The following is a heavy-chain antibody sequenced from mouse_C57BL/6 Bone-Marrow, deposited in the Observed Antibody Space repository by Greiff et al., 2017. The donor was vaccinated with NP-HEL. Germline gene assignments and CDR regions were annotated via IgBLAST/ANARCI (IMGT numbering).Heavy chain of an antibody. J-gene: IGHJ1*03. CDR2: FYPGSGSI. CDR1: GYTFTEYT. CDR3: ARLGDYFGISYGYFDV. D-gene: IGHD1-1*01. Sequence: VQLVESGAELVKPGASVKLSCTASGYTFTEYTIHWVKQRSGQGLEWIGWFYPGSGSIKYNEKFKDKATLTADKSSSTVYMYLSRLTSEDSAVYFCARLGDYFGISYGYFDVWGTGTTVTVSS. V-gene: IGHV1-62-2*01.